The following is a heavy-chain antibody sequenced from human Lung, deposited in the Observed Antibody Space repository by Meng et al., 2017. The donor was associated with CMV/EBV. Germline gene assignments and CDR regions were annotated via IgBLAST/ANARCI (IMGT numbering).Heavy chain of an antibody. J-gene: IGHJ6*02. Sequence: GGSXRLXCAASGFTFSGYWMTWVRQAPGKGLEWVANIKQDGSEEYYVDSVKGRFTISRDNAKNTLYLQMNSLRAEDTAVYYCATDCTFGSCSHTGYYSYYYGMGVWGQGXAVTVSS. CDR2: IKQDGSEE. CDR1: GFTFSGYW. D-gene: IGHD2-15*01. CDR3: ATDCTFGSCSHTGYYSYYYGMGV. V-gene: IGHV3-7*01.